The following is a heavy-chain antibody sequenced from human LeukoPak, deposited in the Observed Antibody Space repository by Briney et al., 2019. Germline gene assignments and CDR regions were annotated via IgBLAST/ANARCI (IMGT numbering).Heavy chain of an antibody. CDR1: GGSISSALYH. CDR3: ARAGNIRFDY. V-gene: IGHV4-39*07. J-gene: IGHJ4*02. D-gene: IGHD1/OR15-1a*01. CDR2: VYYTGST. Sequence: SETLSLTCTVSGGSISSALYHWGWIRQPPGKNLEWLGSVYYTGSTHNNPSLKSRVTISLDTSKNQFSLKLSSVTAADTAVYYCARAGNIRFDYWGQGTLVTVSS.